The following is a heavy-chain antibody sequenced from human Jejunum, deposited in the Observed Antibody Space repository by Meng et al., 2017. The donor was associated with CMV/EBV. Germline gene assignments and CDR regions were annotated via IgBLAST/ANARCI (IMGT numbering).Heavy chain of an antibody. V-gene: IGHV3-74*01. CDR1: GFTFSSYW. Sequence: SCAASGFTFSSYWMHWVRQVPGKGLVWVSRISSDGSSTTYADSVKGRFTISRDNAKNTLYLQMSNLRAEDTAVYYCAAGFNRADYWGQGTLVTVSS. J-gene: IGHJ4*02. D-gene: IGHD1-14*01. CDR3: AAGFNRADY. CDR2: ISSDGSST.